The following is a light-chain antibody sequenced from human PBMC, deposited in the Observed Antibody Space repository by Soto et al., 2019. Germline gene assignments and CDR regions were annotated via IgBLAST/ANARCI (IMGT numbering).Light chain of an antibody. J-gene: IGLJ1*01. CDR3: GSYTSSSPEV. CDR1: SSDVGGYNY. V-gene: IGLV2-14*01. Sequence: QSALTQPASVSGSPGQSITISCTGTSSDVGGYNYVSWYQQHPGKAPKLMIYDVSNRPSGVSNRFSGSKSGNTASLTISGPQAEHEADYYRGSYTSSSPEVFGTGTKVTVL. CDR2: DVS.